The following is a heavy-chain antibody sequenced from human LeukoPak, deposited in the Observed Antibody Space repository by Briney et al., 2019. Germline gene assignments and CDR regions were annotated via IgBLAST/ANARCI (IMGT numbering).Heavy chain of an antibody. CDR1: GLTFSSFG. CDR2: ILYDGSNK. J-gene: IGHJ3*02. Sequence: GGSMTLSWAVAGLTFSSFGMHWVSHAPDKGLEWEAVILYDGSNKYYADSVKGRFTISRDNSKNTLYLQMNSLRAEDTAVYYCAKDPGGSSGYPDAFDIWGQGTMVTVSS. D-gene: IGHD3-22*01. V-gene: IGHV3-30*18. CDR3: AKDPGGSSGYPDAFDI.